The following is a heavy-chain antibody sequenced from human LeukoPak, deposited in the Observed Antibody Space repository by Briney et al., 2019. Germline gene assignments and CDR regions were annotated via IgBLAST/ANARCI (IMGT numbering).Heavy chain of an antibody. Sequence: GRSLRLSCAASGFTFSSYAMHWVRQAPGKGLVWVSRINSDGSSTNYADSVKGRFTISRDNAKNTLYLQMNSLRPEDTAVYYCAPGRSGATFPWGQGTLVTVSS. CDR3: APGRSGATFP. J-gene: IGHJ5*02. CDR2: INSDGSST. CDR1: GFTFSSYA. V-gene: IGHV3-74*01. D-gene: IGHD4/OR15-4a*01.